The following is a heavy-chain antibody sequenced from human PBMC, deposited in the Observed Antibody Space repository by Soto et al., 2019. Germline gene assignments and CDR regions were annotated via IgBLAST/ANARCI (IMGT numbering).Heavy chain of an antibody. CDR3: ARGDNWNDEASDY. Sequence: QVQLVESGGGVVQPGRSLRLSCAASGFMFSNHGMHWVRQAPGKGLEWVAVIWSDGNNRYYADSVKGRFTISRDNSKNTLYPQMNSLRAEDTAVYYCARGDNWNDEASDYWGQGTLVTVSS. CDR2: IWSDGNNR. V-gene: IGHV3-33*01. J-gene: IGHJ4*02. CDR1: GFMFSNHG. D-gene: IGHD1-1*01.